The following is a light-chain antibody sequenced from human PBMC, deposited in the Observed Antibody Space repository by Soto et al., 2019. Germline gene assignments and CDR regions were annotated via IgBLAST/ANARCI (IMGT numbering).Light chain of an antibody. CDR2: GVS. CDR1: QSVSSN. J-gene: IGKJ1*01. Sequence: EIVMTQSPATLSVSPGERATLSCRASQSVSSNLAWYQQKPGQAPRLLIYGVSTRATGIPARFSGNGSGTEFTLTISSLQSEDFAVYHCQQYNNWPQTFGQGTKVEIK. V-gene: IGKV3-15*01. CDR3: QQYNNWPQT.